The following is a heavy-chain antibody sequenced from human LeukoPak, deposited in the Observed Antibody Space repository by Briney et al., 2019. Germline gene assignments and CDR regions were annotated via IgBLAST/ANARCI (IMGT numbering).Heavy chain of an antibody. CDR3: ARRLGELDY. CDR2: IWYDGSNK. Sequence: GGSLRLSCSASGFSLSSYGMHWVRQAPGKGLEWVAVIWYDGSNKYYADSVKGRFTISRDNSKNTLYLQMNSLRAEDTAVYYCARRLGELDYWGQGTLVTVSS. CDR1: GFSLSSYG. J-gene: IGHJ4*02. V-gene: IGHV3-33*01. D-gene: IGHD3-16*01.